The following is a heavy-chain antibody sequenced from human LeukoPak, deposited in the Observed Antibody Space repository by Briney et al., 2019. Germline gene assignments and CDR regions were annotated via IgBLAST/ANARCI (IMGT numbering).Heavy chain of an antibody. V-gene: IGHV3-48*04. CDR1: GFTFSSYS. CDR2: ISSSSSTI. CDR3: ARGSSGWLGAFDI. Sequence: PGGSLRLSCAASGFTFSSYSMNWVRQAPGKGLEWVSYISSSSSTIYYADSVKGRFTISRDNAKNSLYLQMNSLRAEDTAVYYCARGSSGWLGAFDIWGQGTMVTVSS. D-gene: IGHD6-19*01. J-gene: IGHJ3*02.